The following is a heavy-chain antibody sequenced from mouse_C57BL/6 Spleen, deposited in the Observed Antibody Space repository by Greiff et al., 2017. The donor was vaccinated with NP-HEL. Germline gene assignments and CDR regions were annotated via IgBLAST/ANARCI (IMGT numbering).Heavy chain of an antibody. CDR1: GYAFSSSW. J-gene: IGHJ2*01. CDR3: GKSNPLFFEY. V-gene: IGHV1-82*01. Sequence: QVQLQQSGPELVKPGASVKLSCKASGYAFSSSWMNWVKQRPGKGLEWIGRIYPGDGDTNYNGKFKGKATLTAAKSSSTAYMHLSSLTSEDSAVYLSGKSNPLFFEYWGKSTTLTASS. CDR2: IYPGDGDT.